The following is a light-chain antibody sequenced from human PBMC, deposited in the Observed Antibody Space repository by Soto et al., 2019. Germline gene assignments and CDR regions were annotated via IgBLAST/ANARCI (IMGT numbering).Light chain of an antibody. V-gene: IGKV1-5*03. CDR3: RHYNSYLET. CDR2: MAS. Sequence: DMQMAQSPSTLSASVGDRVTITCRASQSISTWLAWYQQKPGRAPKLLIYMASTLESGVPSRFSGSGSGTEFTPTISSLQPDDFATYYCRHYNSYLETFGQGTRVEIK. CDR1: QSISTW. J-gene: IGKJ1*01.